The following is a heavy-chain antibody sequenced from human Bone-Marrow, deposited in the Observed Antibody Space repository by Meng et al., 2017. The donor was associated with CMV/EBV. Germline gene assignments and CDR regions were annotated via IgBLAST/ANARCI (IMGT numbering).Heavy chain of an antibody. CDR1: GYTFSTYD. J-gene: IGHJ6*02. CDR3: AREVVVVIPDIYYYYGMDV. CDR2: ISAYNGNT. V-gene: IGHV1-18*01. D-gene: IGHD2-21*01. Sequence: ASVKVSCKASGYTFSTYDINWVRQAPGQGLEWMGWISAYNGNTNYAQKLQGRVTMTTDTSTSTAYMELRSLRSDDTAVYYCAREVVVVIPDIYYYYGMDVWGQGTTVTVSS.